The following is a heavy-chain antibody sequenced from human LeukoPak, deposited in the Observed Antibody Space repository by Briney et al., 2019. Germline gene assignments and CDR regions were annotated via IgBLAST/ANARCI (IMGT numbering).Heavy chain of an antibody. J-gene: IGHJ4*02. V-gene: IGHV3-53*01. Sequence: GGSLRLSCAASGFTFSYAWMSWVRQAPGKGQEWVSIFYIGGTTKYTDSVKGRFTISRDNSKNTVYLQMSSLRAEDTAVYYCARDSSSHYYFDYWGQGTLVTVSS. CDR1: GFTFSYAW. D-gene: IGHD2-2*01. CDR2: FYIGGTT. CDR3: ARDSSSHYYFDY.